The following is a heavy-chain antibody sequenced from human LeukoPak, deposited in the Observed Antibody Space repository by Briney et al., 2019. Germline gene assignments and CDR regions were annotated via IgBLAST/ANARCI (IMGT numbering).Heavy chain of an antibody. CDR2: IKKDGSEK. V-gene: IGHV3-7*04. CDR3: ARLDANNPGDY. CDR1: GFTLSSYW. Sequence: GGSLRLSCAASGFTLSSYWMSWVRQAPGKGLEWVANIKKDGSEKYYVDSVVGRFTISRDNAENSLSLQMNSLRVEDTAVYYCARLDANNPGDYWGQGTLVTVSS. D-gene: IGHD5-24*01. J-gene: IGHJ4*02.